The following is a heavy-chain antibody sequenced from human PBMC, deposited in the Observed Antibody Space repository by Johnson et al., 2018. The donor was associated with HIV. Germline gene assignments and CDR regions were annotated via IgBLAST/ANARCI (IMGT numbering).Heavy chain of an antibody. CDR2: ISYDGSNK. Sequence: QVQLVESGGGVVQPGRSLRLSCAASGFTFSSYGMHWVRQAPGKGLEWVAVISYDGSNKYYADSVKGRFTISRDNSKNTLFLQMNSLRAEDTAVYYCARDRQGGYSYGTVDAFDIWGQGTMVIVSS. CDR3: ARDRQGGYSYGTVDAFDI. D-gene: IGHD5-18*01. J-gene: IGHJ3*02. V-gene: IGHV3-30*03. CDR1: GFTFSSYG.